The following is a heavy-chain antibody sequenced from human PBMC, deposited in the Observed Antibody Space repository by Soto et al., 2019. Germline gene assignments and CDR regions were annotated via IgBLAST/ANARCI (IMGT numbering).Heavy chain of an antibody. D-gene: IGHD3-3*01. V-gene: IGHV3-23*01. CDR3: AKDHDFWSGYYTSFDY. CDR2: IDSSGGNT. J-gene: IGHJ4*02. Sequence: PGGSLRLSCAASGFTFSSYAMSWVRQAPGKGLEWVSGIDSSGGNTDYVDSVKGRFTISRDNSKNTLYLQMNSLRAEDTAVYYCAKDHDFWSGYYTSFDYWGQGTLVTVSS. CDR1: GFTFSSYA.